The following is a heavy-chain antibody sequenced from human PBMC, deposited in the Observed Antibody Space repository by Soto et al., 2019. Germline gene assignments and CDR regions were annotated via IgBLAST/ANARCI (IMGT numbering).Heavy chain of an antibody. J-gene: IGHJ4*02. D-gene: IGHD2-21*02. V-gene: IGHV3-21*01. CDR3: ARGDVVVLTATSNFDY. Sequence: EVQLVEYGGGLVKPGGSLRLSCAASGFTFSSYTMKWVRQAPGKGLEWVASISSSYYIKYADSVKGRFTISRDNAKNSLYLQMNSLRAEDTAVYYCARGDVVVLTATSNFDYWGQGTLVTVSS. CDR2: ISSSYYI. CDR1: GFTFSSYT.